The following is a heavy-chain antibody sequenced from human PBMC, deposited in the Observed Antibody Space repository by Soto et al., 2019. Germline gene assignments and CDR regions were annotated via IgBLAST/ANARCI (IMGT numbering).Heavy chain of an antibody. V-gene: IGHV4-4*07. J-gene: IGHJ5*02. CDR1: GASIRSYH. CDR3: AKDVSSRRWFDP. CDR2: MQHTGNT. Sequence: PSETLSLTCAVSGASIRSYHWSWIRQPAGKGLEWIGRMQHTGNTNYNPFLKSRVTMSVDTSKNQISLKMTSVTAADTAVYFCAKDVSSRRWFDPWGQGILVTVSS. D-gene: IGHD3-16*01.